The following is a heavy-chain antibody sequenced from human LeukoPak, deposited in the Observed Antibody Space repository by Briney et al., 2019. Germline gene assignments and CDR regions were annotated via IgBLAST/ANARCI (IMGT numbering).Heavy chain of an antibody. Sequence: PGGSLRLSCAASGFTFSDYAMSWVRQAPGKGLEWVSGISDTGRRTYYTDSVKGRFTISRDDSKKTVYLQMKTLTAEDTAIYFCARHDSFIPYWGQGTLVTVSS. CDR2: ISDTGRRT. D-gene: IGHD5-18*01. CDR1: GFTFSDYA. CDR3: ARHDSFIPY. V-gene: IGHV3-23*01. J-gene: IGHJ4*02.